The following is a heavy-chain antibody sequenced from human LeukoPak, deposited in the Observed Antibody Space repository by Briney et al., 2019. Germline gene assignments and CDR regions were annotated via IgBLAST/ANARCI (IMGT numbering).Heavy chain of an antibody. CDR3: AKHLRCSGDSCYRPSYYYYGMDV. D-gene: IGHD2-15*01. Sequence: QPGRSLRLSCAVSGFTFSNHAMSRVRQAPGKGLEWVSTIGGGGGDRYYADSVKGRFTISRDNSKNTLYLQMNSLRAEDTAVYYCAKHLRCSGDSCYRPSYYYYGMDVWGQGTTVTVSS. CDR2: IGGGGGDR. V-gene: IGHV3-23*01. J-gene: IGHJ6*02. CDR1: GFTFSNHA.